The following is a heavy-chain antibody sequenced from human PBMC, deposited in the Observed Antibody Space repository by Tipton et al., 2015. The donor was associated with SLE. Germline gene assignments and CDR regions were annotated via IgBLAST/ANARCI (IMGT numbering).Heavy chain of an antibody. D-gene: IGHD5-18*01. CDR2: IYHSGST. V-gene: IGHV4-38-2*01. Sequence: TLSLTCAVSGYSISSGYYWGWIRQPPGKGLEWIGSIYHSGSTYYNPSLKSRVTISVDTSKNQFSLKLSSVTAADTAAYYCARAGYSSYYFDYWGQGTLVTVSS. J-gene: IGHJ4*02. CDR3: ARAGYSSYYFDY. CDR1: GYSISSGYY.